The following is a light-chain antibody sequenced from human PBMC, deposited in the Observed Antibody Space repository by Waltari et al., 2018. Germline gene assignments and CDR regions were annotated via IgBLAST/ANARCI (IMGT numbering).Light chain of an antibody. J-gene: IGKJ4*01. CDR1: QSVSSK. Sequence: EIVMTQSPGTLSVSPGEGATPPCRASQSVSSKVAWYQQRPGQAPRLLIFGASTRATGIPARFSGSESGTEFTLTISSLQSEDSGVYFCQQYTTRPLTFGGGTKVEI. CDR2: GAS. V-gene: IGKV3-15*01. CDR3: QQYTTRPLT.